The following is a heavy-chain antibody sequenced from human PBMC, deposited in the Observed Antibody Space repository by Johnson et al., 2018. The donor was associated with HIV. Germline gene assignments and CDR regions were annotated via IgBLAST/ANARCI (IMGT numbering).Heavy chain of an antibody. CDR1: GFTFSSYA. CDR2: ISYDGSNK. J-gene: IGHJ3*02. Sequence: QVQLVESGGGVVQPGRSLRLSCAASGFTFSSYAMHWVRQAPGKGLEWVAVISYDGSNKYYADSVKGRFTIPRDNSKNTRYLQMNSLGAEDTAVYYCARDRSRQLLLTSDAFDIWGQGTMVTVSS. V-gene: IGHV3-30*04. D-gene: IGHD2-15*01. CDR3: ARDRSRQLLLTSDAFDI.